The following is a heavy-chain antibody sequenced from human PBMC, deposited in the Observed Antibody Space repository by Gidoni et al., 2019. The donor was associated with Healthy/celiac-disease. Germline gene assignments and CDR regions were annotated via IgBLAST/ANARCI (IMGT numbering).Heavy chain of an antibody. CDR2: ISYDGSNK. D-gene: IGHD6-13*01. CDR3: ARGGRSRQPPAILDY. Sequence: QVQLVESGGGVVQPGRSLRLSCAASGFPFRSYAMHWVRQAPGKGLEWVAVISYDGSNKYYADSVKGRFTISRDNSKNTLYLQMNSLRAEDTAVYYCARGGRSRQPPAILDYWGQGTLVTVSS. J-gene: IGHJ4*02. V-gene: IGHV3-30-3*01. CDR1: GFPFRSYA.